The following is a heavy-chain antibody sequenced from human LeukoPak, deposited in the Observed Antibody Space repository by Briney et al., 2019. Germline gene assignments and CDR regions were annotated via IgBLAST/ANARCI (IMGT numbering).Heavy chain of an antibody. CDR3: TGGQPVVTPGNDPFDI. Sequence: ASVKVSCKASGYSFSDYYIEWVRQAPGQGLEWMGWINSNTGDTHYPQKFQGWVTMTRDTSINTVYMELTGLKSDDTAVYFCTGGQPVVTPGNDPFDIWGQGTMVIVSS. CDR1: GYSFSDYY. D-gene: IGHD4-23*01. J-gene: IGHJ3*02. V-gene: IGHV1-2*04. CDR2: INSNTGDT.